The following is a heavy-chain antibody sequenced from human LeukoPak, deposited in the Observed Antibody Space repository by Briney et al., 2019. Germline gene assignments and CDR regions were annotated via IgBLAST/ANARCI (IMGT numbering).Heavy chain of an antibody. Sequence: PGGSLRLSCAASGFTFSSYAMSWVRQAPGKGLEWVSAISGSGGSIYYADSVKGRFTISRDNAKNSLYLQMNSLRAEDTAVYYCARDRAPWGYWGQGTLVTVSS. J-gene: IGHJ4*02. CDR3: ARDRAPWGY. CDR2: ISGSGGSI. D-gene: IGHD1-26*01. V-gene: IGHV3-23*01. CDR1: GFTFSSYA.